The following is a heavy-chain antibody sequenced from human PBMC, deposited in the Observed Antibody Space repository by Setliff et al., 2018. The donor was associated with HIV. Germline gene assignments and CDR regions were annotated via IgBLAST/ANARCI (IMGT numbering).Heavy chain of an antibody. CDR1: GGSFSDYF. CDR3: ARANIVVVPAAILGGWFDP. J-gene: IGHJ5*02. CDR2: INHSGSI. Sequence: SETLSLTCAVYGGSFSDYFWTWIRQPPGKGLDWIGEINHSGSITYNPSLKSRFNMSVDTSKNQFSLKLSSVTAADTAVYYCARANIVVVPAAILGGWFDPWGQGTLVTVSS. D-gene: IGHD2-2*02. V-gene: IGHV4-34*01.